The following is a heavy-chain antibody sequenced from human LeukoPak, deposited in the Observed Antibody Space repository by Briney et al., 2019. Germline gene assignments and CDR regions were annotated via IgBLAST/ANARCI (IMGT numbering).Heavy chain of an antibody. J-gene: IGHJ4*02. CDR2: ISAYNGNT. CDR3: ARGGEHFDSSGSPNWVDLDY. V-gene: IGHV1-18*01. Sequence: ASVKVSCKASGYTFTSYGISWVRQAPGQGLEWMGWISAYNGNTNYAQKLQGRVTMTRDTSTSTFYMELSSLRSEDTAVYYCARGGEHFDSSGSPNWVDLDYWGQGTLVTVSS. CDR1: GYTFTSYG. D-gene: IGHD3-22*01.